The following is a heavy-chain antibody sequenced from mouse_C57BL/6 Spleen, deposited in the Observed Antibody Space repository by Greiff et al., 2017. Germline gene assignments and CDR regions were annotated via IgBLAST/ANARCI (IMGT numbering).Heavy chain of an antibody. V-gene: IGHV1-76*01. D-gene: IGHD4-1*01. CDR3: ASLGRGFAY. CDR2: IYPGSGNT. J-gene: IGHJ3*01. CDR1: GYTFTDYY. Sequence: QVQLQQSGAELVRPGASVKLSCKASGYTFTDYYINWVKQRPGQGLEWIARIYPGSGNTYYNEKFKGKATLTAEKSSSTAYMQLSSLTSWDSAVYFCASLGRGFAYWGQGTLVTVSA.